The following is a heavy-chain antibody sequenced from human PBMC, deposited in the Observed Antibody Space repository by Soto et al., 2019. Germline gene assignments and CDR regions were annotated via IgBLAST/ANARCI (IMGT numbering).Heavy chain of an antibody. CDR1: GFTFGTTH. J-gene: IGHJ5*02. CDR3: VKNSGWFNT. D-gene: IGHD3-10*01. V-gene: IGHV3-23*01. CDR2: IDGSGGIT. Sequence: FQSGGGLVQPGGSLPLSCAASGFTFGTTHMSWVRQAPGEGLEWVSTIDGSGGITYYADSVKGRFTISRDNSRNAVYLQMNSLRGDDTSLYYCVKNSGWFNTWGQGALVTVSS.